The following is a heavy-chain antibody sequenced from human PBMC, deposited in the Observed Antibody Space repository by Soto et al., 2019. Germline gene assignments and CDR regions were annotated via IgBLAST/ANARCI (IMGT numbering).Heavy chain of an antibody. CDR2: INHSGST. D-gene: IGHD6-13*01. CDR1: GGSFSGYY. CDR3: ARRGGRIAAAGRQFDY. J-gene: IGHJ4*02. Sequence: SETLSLTCAVYGGSFSGYYWSWIRQPPGKGLEWIGEINHSGSTNYNPSLKSRVTISVDTSKNQFSLKLSSVTAADTAVYYCARRGGRIAAAGRQFDYWGQGTLVTVSS. V-gene: IGHV4-34*01.